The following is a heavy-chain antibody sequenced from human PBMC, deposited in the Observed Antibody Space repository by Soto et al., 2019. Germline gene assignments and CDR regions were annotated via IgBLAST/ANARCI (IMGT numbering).Heavy chain of an antibody. CDR3: ARSGYSYGPHHYYYGMDV. CDR1: GFSLSTSGMR. CDR2: IDWDDDK. J-gene: IGHJ6*02. D-gene: IGHD5-18*01. V-gene: IGHV2-70*04. Sequence: GSGPTLVNPTQTLTLTCTFSGFSLSTSGMRVSWIRQPPGKALEWLARIDWDDDKFYSTSLKTRLTISKDTSKNQVVLAMTNMDPVDTATYYCARSGYSYGPHHYYYGMDVWGQGTTVTVSS.